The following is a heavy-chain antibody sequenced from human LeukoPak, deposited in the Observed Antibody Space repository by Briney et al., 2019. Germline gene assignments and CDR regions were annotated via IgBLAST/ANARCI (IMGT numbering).Heavy chain of an antibody. CDR3: ARDGLAAATLHWCFDV. CDR1: GFTFSSYS. Sequence: GGSLRLSCAASGFTFSSYSMNWVRQAPGKGLEWVSSISTSSSYIYYADSVKGRFTISRDNARNSLYLQMNSLRAEDTAVYYCARDGLAAATLHWCFDVWGRGTLVTVSS. D-gene: IGHD6-25*01. J-gene: IGHJ2*01. CDR2: ISTSSSYI. V-gene: IGHV3-21*01.